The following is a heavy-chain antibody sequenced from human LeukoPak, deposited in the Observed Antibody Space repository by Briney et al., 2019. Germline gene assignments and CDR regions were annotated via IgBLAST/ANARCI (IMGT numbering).Heavy chain of an antibody. CDR2: ISYDGSNK. D-gene: IGHD6-13*01. V-gene: IGHV3-30-3*01. CDR3: ARGGGYSSSWYQT. Sequence: GGSLRLSCAASGFTFSSYAMHWVRQAPGKGLEWVAVISYDGSNKYYADSVKGRFTISRDNAKNTLYLQMNSLRAEDTAVYYCARGGGYSSSWYQTWGQGTLVTVSS. J-gene: IGHJ4*02. CDR1: GFTFSSYA.